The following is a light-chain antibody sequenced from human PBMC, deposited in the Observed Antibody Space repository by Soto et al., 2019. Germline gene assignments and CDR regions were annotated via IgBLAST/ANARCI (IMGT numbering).Light chain of an antibody. Sequence: DIQMTQSPSTLSGSVGDRVTITCRASQTISSWLAWYQQKPGKAPKLLIYKASTLKSGVPSRFSGSGSGTEFTLTISSLQPADFATYYCQQYKIDWTFGQGTKVDIK. J-gene: IGKJ1*01. V-gene: IGKV1-5*03. CDR2: KAS. CDR3: QQYKIDWT. CDR1: QTISSW.